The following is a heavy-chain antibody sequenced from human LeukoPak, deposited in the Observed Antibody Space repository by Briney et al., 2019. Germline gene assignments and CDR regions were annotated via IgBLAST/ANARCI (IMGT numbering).Heavy chain of an antibody. J-gene: IGHJ4*02. V-gene: IGHV3-23*01. Sequence: GGSLRLSCAASGFTFSSYAMTWVRQAPGKGLEWVSAISGRGDSTKYADSVKGRFTISRDNSKNTLYLQMKSLRAEDTAVYYCAKAHYDSSGYLYWGQGTLVTVSS. CDR1: GFTFSSYA. D-gene: IGHD3-22*01. CDR3: AKAHYDSSGYLY. CDR2: ISGRGDST.